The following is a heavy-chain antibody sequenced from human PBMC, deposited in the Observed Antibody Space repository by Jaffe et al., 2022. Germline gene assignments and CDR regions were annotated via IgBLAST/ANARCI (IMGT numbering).Heavy chain of an antibody. CDR3: ARDMTVAGSSSACDI. J-gene: IGHJ3*02. D-gene: IGHD6-19*01. V-gene: IGHV1-46*01. CDR2: INPDNGGT. Sequence: QVQLVQSGAELTKPGASMKVSCKASGYTFTKSYIHWVRQAPGQGLEWVGLINPDNGGTSYAQNFRGRVTMTRDTSTTTLYMELSSLRSEDTAIYYCARDMTVAGSSSACDIWGQGTMVTVSS. CDR1: GYTFTKSY.